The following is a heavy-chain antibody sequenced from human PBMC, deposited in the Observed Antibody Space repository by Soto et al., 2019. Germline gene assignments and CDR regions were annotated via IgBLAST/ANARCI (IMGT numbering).Heavy chain of an antibody. CDR3: ARDEEARPYFYGMDV. J-gene: IGHJ6*02. D-gene: IGHD6-6*01. V-gene: IGHV3-23*01. CDR2: ISGSGGST. Sequence: EVQLLESGGGLVQPGGSLRLSCAASGFTFSSYAMSWVRQAPGKGLEWVSAISGSGGSTYYADSVKGRFTISRDNSKNTLYLQMNSLRAEDTAVYYCARDEEARPYFYGMDVWGQGTTVTVSS. CDR1: GFTFSSYA.